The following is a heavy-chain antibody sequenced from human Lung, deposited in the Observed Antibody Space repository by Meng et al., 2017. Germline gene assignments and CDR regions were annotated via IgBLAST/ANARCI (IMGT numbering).Heavy chain of an antibody. CDR3: ARGPTTMAHDFDY. CDR1: GGSFGDCC. V-gene: IGHV4-34*01. Sequence: GTGSLEPSHSRSLTFVVYGGSFGDCCWSCIRQPPGKGLEWIGEIKHSGSSNYNPSIESRATISVDTSQNNLSLKLSSVTAANSAVYYCARGPTTMAHDFDYWGQGTLVTVSS. J-gene: IGHJ4*02. CDR2: IKHSGSS. D-gene: IGHD4-11*01.